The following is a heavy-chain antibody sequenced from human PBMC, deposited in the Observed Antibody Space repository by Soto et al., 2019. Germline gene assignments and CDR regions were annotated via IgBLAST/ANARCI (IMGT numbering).Heavy chain of an antibody. CDR3: ARKGWSEGNFDY. J-gene: IGHJ4*02. D-gene: IGHD3-3*01. CDR1: GDSISTNNW. V-gene: IGHV4-4*02. CDR2: IYHSGSA. Sequence: QVQLQESGPGLVKPSGTLSLTCAVSGDSISTNNWWSWVRQPPGKGLEWIGEIYHSGSANYNSSLKSRVAISLDKSKNQFSRKVTSVTAADTAVYYCARKGWSEGNFDYWGQGTLLTVSS.